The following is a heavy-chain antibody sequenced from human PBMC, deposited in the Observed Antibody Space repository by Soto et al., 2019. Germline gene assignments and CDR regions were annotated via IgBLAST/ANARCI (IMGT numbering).Heavy chain of an antibody. J-gene: IGHJ3*01. CDR3: ASALYCSGGVCDAFDV. D-gene: IGHD2-8*02. CDR1: GFSLSTSGVG. V-gene: IGHV2-5*02. Sequence: QITLKESGPTLVKPTQTLTLTCTFSGFSLSTSGVGVGWIRQPPAKAXXXLALIYWDDDKRYSPSLKSRLTITKDTSKNQVVLTMTNMDPVDTGTYYCASALYCSGGVCDAFDVWGQGTMVTVSS. CDR2: IYWDDDK.